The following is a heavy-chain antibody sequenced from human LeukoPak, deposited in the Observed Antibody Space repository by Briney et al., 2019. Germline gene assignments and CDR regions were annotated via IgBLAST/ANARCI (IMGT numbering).Heavy chain of an antibody. CDR3: TKDLTPGGADV. V-gene: IGHV3-9*02. CDR2: IMWRGGST. Sequence: GRSLRLSCAVSGFTSDDHAMHWVRQASGKGLEWVAGIMWRGGSTGYGDSVKGRFTISRDNAKKSLYLQMNGLRVEDTAFYYCTKDLTPGGADVWGQGTTVTVSS. D-gene: IGHD3-16*01. J-gene: IGHJ6*02. CDR1: GFTSDDHA.